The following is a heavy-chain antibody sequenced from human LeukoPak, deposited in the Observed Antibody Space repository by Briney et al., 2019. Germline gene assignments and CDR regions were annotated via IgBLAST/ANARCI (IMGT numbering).Heavy chain of an antibody. CDR3: ARDPRSSWWQDLYYYYYGMDV. CDR2: IWYDGSNK. Sequence: GGSLRLSCGASGFTFSSYAMSWVRQAPGKGLEWVAVIWYDGSNKYYADSVKGRFTISRDNSKNTLYLQMNSLRAEDTAVYYCARDPRSSWWQDLYYYYYGMDVWGQGTTVTVSS. J-gene: IGHJ6*02. D-gene: IGHD6-13*01. V-gene: IGHV3-33*08. CDR1: GFTFSSYA.